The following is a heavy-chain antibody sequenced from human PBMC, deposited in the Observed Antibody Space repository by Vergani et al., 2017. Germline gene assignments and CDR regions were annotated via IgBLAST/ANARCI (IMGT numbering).Heavy chain of an antibody. J-gene: IGHJ6*02. Sequence: QVQLVQSGAEVKKPGASVKVSCKASGYTFTGYYMHWVRQAPGQGLEWMGWINPNSGGTNYAQKFQGRVTMTRDTSISTAYMELSRLRSDDTAVYYCARDLAVAGISRYGMDVWGQGTTVTVSS. CDR3: ARDLAVAGISRYGMDV. V-gene: IGHV1-2*02. CDR1: GYTFTGYY. D-gene: IGHD6-19*01. CDR2: INPNSGGT.